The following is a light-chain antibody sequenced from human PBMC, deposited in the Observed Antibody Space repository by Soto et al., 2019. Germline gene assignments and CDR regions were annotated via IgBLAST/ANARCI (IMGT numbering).Light chain of an antibody. CDR2: KAS. J-gene: IGKJ1*01. CDR3: QQYETYYPWT. CDR1: QIIDTW. Sequence: DIQMTQSPSSLTASVGDRITITCRASQIIDTWLAWYQQKPGKAPKLLIYKASSLENGVPSRFSGSGSGTEFTLTISSLQPDDFATYYCQQYETYYPWTFGQGTKVEVK. V-gene: IGKV1-5*03.